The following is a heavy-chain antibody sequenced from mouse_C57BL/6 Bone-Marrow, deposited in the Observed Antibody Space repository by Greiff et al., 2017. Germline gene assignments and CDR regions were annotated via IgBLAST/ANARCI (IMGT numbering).Heavy chain of an antibody. CDR2: ISSGGSYT. V-gene: IGHV5-6*01. D-gene: IGHD1-1*01. Sequence: VQLQESVGDLVKPGGSLKLSCAASGFTFSSTGMSWVRQTPDKRLEWVATISSGGSYTYSPASVKGRFTISRDNAKNTLYLQMSSLKSEDTAMYYCARLITTVVATPYFDVWGTGTTVTVSS. J-gene: IGHJ1*03. CDR3: ARLITTVVATPYFDV. CDR1: GFTFSSTG.